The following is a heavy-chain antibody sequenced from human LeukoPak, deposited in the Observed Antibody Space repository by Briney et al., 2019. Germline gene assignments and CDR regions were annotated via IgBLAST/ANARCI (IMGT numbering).Heavy chain of an antibody. V-gene: IGHV3-23*01. D-gene: IGHD3-3*01. Sequence: GGSLRLSCAASGFTFSSYAMSWVRQAPGRGLEWVSAISGSGGSTYYADSVKGRFTISRDNSKNTLYLQMNSLRAEDTAVYYCAKMGTIFGVVFYFDYWGQGTLVTVSS. CDR3: AKMGTIFGVVFYFDY. CDR2: ISGSGGST. J-gene: IGHJ4*02. CDR1: GFTFSSYA.